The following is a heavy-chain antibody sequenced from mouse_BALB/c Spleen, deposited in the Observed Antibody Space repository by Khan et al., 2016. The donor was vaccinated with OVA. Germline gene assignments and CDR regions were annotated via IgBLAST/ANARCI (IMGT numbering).Heavy chain of an antibody. CDR2: ISYSGST. CDR1: GYSITSDYA. V-gene: IGHV3-2*02. Sequence: VQLKESGPGLVKPSQSLSLTCTVTGYSITSDYAWNWIRQFPGNKLEWMGYISYSGSTSYNPSLKSRISITRDTSKKQFFLQLHSVTTEDTATYYGARGNYVDYWGQGTTRTVSS. J-gene: IGHJ2*01. CDR3: ARGNYVDY.